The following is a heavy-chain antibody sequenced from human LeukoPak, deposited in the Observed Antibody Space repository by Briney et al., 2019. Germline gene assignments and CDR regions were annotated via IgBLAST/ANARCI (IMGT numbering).Heavy chain of an antibody. Sequence: GGSLRLSCAASGFTFSSYWMHWVRQAPGKGLVWVSRINSDGSSTSYADSVKGRFTISRDNAKNTLYLQMNSLRAEDTAVYYCARGRFDSSGYYFDYFDYWGQGTLVTVSS. CDR2: INSDGSST. J-gene: IGHJ4*02. CDR3: ARGRFDSSGYYFDYFDY. V-gene: IGHV3-74*01. D-gene: IGHD3-22*01. CDR1: GFTFSSYW.